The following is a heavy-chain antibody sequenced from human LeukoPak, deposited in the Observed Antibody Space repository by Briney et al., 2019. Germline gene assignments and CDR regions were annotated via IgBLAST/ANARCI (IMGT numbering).Heavy chain of an antibody. CDR3: AKIVGTAKGPFDY. CDR1: EFTFGSSA. J-gene: IGHJ4*02. Sequence: QTGGSLRLSCAASEFTFGSSAMSWVRQAPGKGLQWVSTVTNNGDNTYYADSVKGRFTISRDNSKNTLYLQMNSLRAEDTALYYCAKIVGTAKGPFDYWGQGTLVTVSS. D-gene: IGHD1-26*01. CDR2: VTNNGDNT. V-gene: IGHV3-23*01.